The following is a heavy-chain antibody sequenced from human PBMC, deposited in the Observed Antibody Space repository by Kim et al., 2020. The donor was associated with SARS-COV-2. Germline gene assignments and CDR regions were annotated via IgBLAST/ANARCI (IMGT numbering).Heavy chain of an antibody. Sequence: GGSLRPSCAASGFTFSSYSMNWVRQAPGKGLEWVSSISSSSSYIYYADSVKGRFTISRDNAKNSLYLQMNSLRAEDTAVYYCARDSITMIVVPEGDYYYYGMDVWGQDHGHRLL. D-gene: IGHD3-22*01. V-gene: IGHV3-21*01. J-gene: IGHJ6*02. CDR3: ARDSITMIVVPEGDYYYYGMDV. CDR2: ISSSSSYI. CDR1: GFTFSSYS.